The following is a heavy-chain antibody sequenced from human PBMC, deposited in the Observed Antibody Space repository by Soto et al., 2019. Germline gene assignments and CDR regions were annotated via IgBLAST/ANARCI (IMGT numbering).Heavy chain of an antibody. CDR1: GFTFSSYS. Sequence: GGSLRLSCAASGFTFSSYSMNWVRQAPGKGLEWVSSISSSSSYIYYADSVKGRFTISRDNAKNSLYLQMNSLRAEDTAVYYCARDEVEGSRTFDYWGQGTLVTVSS. D-gene: IGHD6-13*01. CDR2: ISSSSSYI. V-gene: IGHV3-21*01. CDR3: ARDEVEGSRTFDY. J-gene: IGHJ4*02.